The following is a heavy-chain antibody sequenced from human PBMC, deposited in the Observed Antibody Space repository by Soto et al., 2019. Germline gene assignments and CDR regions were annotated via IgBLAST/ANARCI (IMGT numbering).Heavy chain of an antibody. CDR3: ARDLVGANDY. J-gene: IGHJ4*02. Sequence: GASVKVSCKASGYTFTSYAMHWVRQAPGQRLEWMGWINAGNGNTKYSQKFQGRVNMTRNTSISTAYMELSSLRSEDTAVYYCARDLVGANDYWGQGTLVTVSS. D-gene: IGHD1-26*01. CDR2: INAGNGNT. V-gene: IGHV1-3*01. CDR1: GYTFTSYA.